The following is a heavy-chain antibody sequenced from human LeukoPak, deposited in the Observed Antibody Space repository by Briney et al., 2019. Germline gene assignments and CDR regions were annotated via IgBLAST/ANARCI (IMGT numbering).Heavy chain of an antibody. J-gene: IGHJ4*02. Sequence: SGPTLFNPTPTLTLTCTFSGFSLSTRGVGVGWIRQPPGKALEGLSLIFWDDDKHYTPALKTRLTITKDTSKNQVVLTMTNMDPVDTATYFCAHNFYGDYIDYWGQGTLVTVSS. V-gene: IGHV2-5*02. CDR1: GFSLSTRGVG. CDR3: AHNFYGDYIDY. CDR2: IFWDDDK. D-gene: IGHD4-17*01.